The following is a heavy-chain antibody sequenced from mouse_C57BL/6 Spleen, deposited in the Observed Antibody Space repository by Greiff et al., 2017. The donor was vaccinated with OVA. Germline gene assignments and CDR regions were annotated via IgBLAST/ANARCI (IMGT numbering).Heavy chain of an antibody. Sequence: VQLQQSGPELVKPGASVKISCKASGYSFTGYYMNWVKQSPEKSLEWIGEINPSTGGTTYNQKFKAKATLTVDKSSSTAYMQQKSVKSEETADYYCARRGGGAYWGQGTLVTVSA. CDR3: ARRGGGAY. J-gene: IGHJ3*01. CDR2: INPSTGGT. CDR1: GYSFTGYY. V-gene: IGHV1-42*01.